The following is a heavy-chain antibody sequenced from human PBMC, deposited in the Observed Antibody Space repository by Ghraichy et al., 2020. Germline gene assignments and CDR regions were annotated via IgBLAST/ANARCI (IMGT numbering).Heavy chain of an antibody. CDR2: IYHSGST. Sequence: SETLSLTCTASGYSISSGDYWGWIRQPAGKGLEWIGSIYHSGSTYYNPSLKSRATISVDTSKNQFSLKLSSVTAANTAVYYCAKSLTGTTGRGAFDIWGQGTMVTVSS. V-gene: IGHV4-38-2*02. CDR1: GYSISSGDY. CDR3: AKSLTGTTGRGAFDI. J-gene: IGHJ3*02. D-gene: IGHD1-7*01.